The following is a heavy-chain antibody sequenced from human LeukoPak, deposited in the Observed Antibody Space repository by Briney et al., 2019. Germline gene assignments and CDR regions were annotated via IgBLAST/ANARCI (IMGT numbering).Heavy chain of an antibody. Sequence: TSETLSLTCTVSGGSISSGSYYWNWIRQPAGKGLEWIGRIYTSGSTSGSTNYNPSLMSRITMSVDTSKNQFSLRLNSVTAADTAVYYCARDDSSGWYPSMRYGMDVWGQGTTVTVSS. CDR3: ARDDSSGWYPSMRYGMDV. V-gene: IGHV4-61*02. D-gene: IGHD6-19*01. J-gene: IGHJ6*02. CDR2: IYTSGSTSGST. CDR1: GGSISSGSYY.